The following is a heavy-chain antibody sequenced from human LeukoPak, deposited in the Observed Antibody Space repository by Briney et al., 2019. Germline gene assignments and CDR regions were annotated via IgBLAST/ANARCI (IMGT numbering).Heavy chain of an antibody. Sequence: SETLSLTCAVYGGSFSGYYWSWIRQPPGKGLEWIGEINHSGSTNYNPSLKSRVAISVDTSNSQFSLKLTSVTAADTAVYYCATTPDHYGDYGYFDYWGQGTLVTVSS. J-gene: IGHJ4*02. CDR3: ATTPDHYGDYGYFDY. CDR2: INHSGST. CDR1: GGSFSGYY. D-gene: IGHD4-17*01. V-gene: IGHV4-34*01.